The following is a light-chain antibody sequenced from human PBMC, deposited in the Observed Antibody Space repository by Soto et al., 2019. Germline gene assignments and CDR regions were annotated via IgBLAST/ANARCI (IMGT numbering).Light chain of an antibody. Sequence: EIVLTQAPATLSVSPGERATLSCRASQSVTSDFNNLAWYQQKPGQAPRLLIYGASTRAPGIPARFSGSGSGTQVTLTLSSLQSEDFALYYCQQYQSRPLTFGGGTKVEI. CDR2: GAS. J-gene: IGKJ4*01. CDR3: QQYQSRPLT. V-gene: IGKV3-15*01. CDR1: QSVTSD.